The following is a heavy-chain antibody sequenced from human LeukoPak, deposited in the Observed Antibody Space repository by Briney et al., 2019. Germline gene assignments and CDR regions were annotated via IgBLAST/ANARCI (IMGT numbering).Heavy chain of an antibody. J-gene: IGHJ4*02. Sequence: ASVKVSCKASGYTFTSYGISWVRQAPGQGLEWMGWSSTYNSDTKYAQSLQGRVTVTTDTSTNTAYMELRDLRSDDTAVYYCARESNWAYYFDYWGQGTLV. V-gene: IGHV1-18*01. CDR1: GYTFTSYG. D-gene: IGHD1-1*01. CDR3: ARESNWAYYFDY. CDR2: SSTYNSDT.